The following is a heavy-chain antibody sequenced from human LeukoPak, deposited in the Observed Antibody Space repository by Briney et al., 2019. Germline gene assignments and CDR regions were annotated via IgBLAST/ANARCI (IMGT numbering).Heavy chain of an antibody. Sequence: GASVKVSCKASGYTFSTCDINWVRQATGQGLEWMGWMNPNSGNTGFAHKFQGRVTMTRDTSISTAYMELSSLRSEDTTVYYCARVLGGISHWGQGTLVTVSS. CDR2: MNPNSGNT. D-gene: IGHD3-3*01. CDR1: GYTFSTCD. V-gene: IGHV1-8*01. J-gene: IGHJ4*02. CDR3: ARVLGGISH.